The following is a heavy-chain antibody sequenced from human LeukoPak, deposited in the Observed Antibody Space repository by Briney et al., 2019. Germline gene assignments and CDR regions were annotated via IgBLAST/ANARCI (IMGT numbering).Heavy chain of an antibody. D-gene: IGHD5-18*01. J-gene: IGHJ4*02. CDR2: IVPILGTA. V-gene: IGHV1-69*13. Sequence: ASVKVSCKAPGGSFGRYAISWVRQAPGQGLEWMGGIVPILGTANYAQKFQGRVTITADDSTGTAYMELTSLRSADTAVYYCARSQGYSYGSSYWGQGALVTVSS. CDR3: ARSQGYSYGSSY. CDR1: GGSFGRYA.